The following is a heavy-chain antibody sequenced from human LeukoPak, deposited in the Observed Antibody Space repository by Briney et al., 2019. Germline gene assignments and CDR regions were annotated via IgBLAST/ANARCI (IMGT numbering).Heavy chain of an antibody. CDR2: INPNDGDT. CDR3: ARANFLYCSSSTCLFDY. D-gene: IGHD2-2*01. J-gene: IGHJ4*02. V-gene: IGHV1-2*02. CDR1: GYTFTDYY. Sequence: AASVKVSCKASGYTFTDYYMHWVRQAPGQGFKWMGWINPNDGDTNYAQKFQGRVTMTRDTSISTAHMEVSRLRSDDTAVYYCARANFLYCSSSTCLFDYWGQGTLVTVSS.